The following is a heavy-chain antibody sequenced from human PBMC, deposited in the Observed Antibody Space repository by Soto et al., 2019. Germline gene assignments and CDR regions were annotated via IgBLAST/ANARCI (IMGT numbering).Heavy chain of an antibody. CDR3: ARGDQWIVDY. J-gene: IGHJ4*02. V-gene: IGHV4-34*01. CDR1: GGSFSGYY. CDR2: INHSGST. Sequence: SETLSLTCAVYGGSFSGYYWSWIRQPPGKGLEWIGEINHSGSTNYNPSLKSRVTISVDTSKNQFSLKLSSVTAADTAVYYCARGDQWIVDYWGQGTLVTVSS. D-gene: IGHD5-12*01.